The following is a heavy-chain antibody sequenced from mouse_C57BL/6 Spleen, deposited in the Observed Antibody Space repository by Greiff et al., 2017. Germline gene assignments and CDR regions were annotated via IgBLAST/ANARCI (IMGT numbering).Heavy chain of an antibody. Sequence: QVQLQQPGAELVKPGASVKMSCKASGYTFTSYWITWVKQRPGQGLEWIGDIYPGSGSTNYTEKFKSKATLTVDTSSSTAYMQLSSLTSEDSAVYYCASRRDYDYDGPLDYWGQGTTLTVSS. CDR1: GYTFTSYW. V-gene: IGHV1-55*01. J-gene: IGHJ2*01. D-gene: IGHD2-4*01. CDR2: IYPGSGST. CDR3: ASRRDYDYDGPLDY.